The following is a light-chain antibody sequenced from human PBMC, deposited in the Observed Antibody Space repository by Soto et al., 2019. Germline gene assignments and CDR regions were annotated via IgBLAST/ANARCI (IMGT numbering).Light chain of an antibody. CDR3: QSYDSSLSGVV. CDR2: ANN. CDR1: SSNVGAGYD. Sequence: QSVLTQPPSVSGAPGQRVTISCTGSSSNVGAGYDVHWYHQLPGTAPKLLIYANNIWPSGVPDRFSGSKSGTSASLAITGLQAEDEADYYCQSYDSSLSGVVFGGGTKLTIL. J-gene: IGLJ2*01. V-gene: IGLV1-40*01.